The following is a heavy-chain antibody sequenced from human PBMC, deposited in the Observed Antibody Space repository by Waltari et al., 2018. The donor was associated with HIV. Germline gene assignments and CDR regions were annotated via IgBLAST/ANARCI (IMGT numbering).Heavy chain of an antibody. J-gene: IGHJ4*02. CDR3: ARDQRHFSSDYGGPDY. V-gene: IGHV3-11*01. D-gene: IGHD2-21*01. CDR2: IDRDGSTR. Sequence: QVHLEESGGGSVKPGGSPTLSCVGPAFPFSYYTQYWIRRVPGSGPEWVAFIDRDGSTRYHAVSVEGRFAISRDNARNVVDLEMNSLRDEDTGIYYCARDQRHFSSDYGGPDYWGQGTLVTVSS. CDR1: AFPFSYYT.